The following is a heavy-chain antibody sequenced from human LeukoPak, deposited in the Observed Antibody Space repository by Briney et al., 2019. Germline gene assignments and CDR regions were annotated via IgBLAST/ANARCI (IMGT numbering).Heavy chain of an antibody. D-gene: IGHD3-16*01. V-gene: IGHV3-74*01. CDR3: VRGVGGSSYLDY. CDR2: IKTDGSWT. CDR1: GLTFSSSW. J-gene: IGHJ4*02. Sequence: TGGSLRLSCAVSGLTFSSSWMDWVRQVPGKGLVWVSRIKTDGSWTNDADSVKGRFTISRDNAENTLYLQMNSLRVEDTAVYYCVRGVGGSSYLDYWGQGALVTVSS.